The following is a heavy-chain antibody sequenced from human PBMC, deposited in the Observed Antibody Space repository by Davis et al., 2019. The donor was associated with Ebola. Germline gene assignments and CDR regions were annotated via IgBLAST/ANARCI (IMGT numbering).Heavy chain of an antibody. V-gene: IGHV3-48*01. CDR3: ARGRAAVARVGPEFDY. Sequence: GGSLRLSCAASGFTFRTYSMNWVRQAPGKGLEWVSYISSSSSTIYYADSVKGRFTISRDNSKNTLYLQMNSLRAEDTAMYYCARGRAAVARVGPEFDYWGQGTLVTVSS. CDR2: ISSSSSTI. J-gene: IGHJ4*02. D-gene: IGHD6-19*01. CDR1: GFTFRTYS.